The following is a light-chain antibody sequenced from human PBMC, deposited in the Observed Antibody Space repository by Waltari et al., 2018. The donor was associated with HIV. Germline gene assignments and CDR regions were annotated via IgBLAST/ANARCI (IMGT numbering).Light chain of an antibody. J-gene: IGLJ3*02. V-gene: IGLV3-1*01. CDR3: QAWASNTVV. Sequence: SYELTQPPSMSVSPGQTANFTCPGDNLGDKYTCWYQQKSGQSPVLVIYEDFKRPSGVPERFSVSNSGNTATLTISGTLAMDEADYFCQAWASNTVVFGGGTKLTVL. CDR2: EDF. CDR1: NLGDKY.